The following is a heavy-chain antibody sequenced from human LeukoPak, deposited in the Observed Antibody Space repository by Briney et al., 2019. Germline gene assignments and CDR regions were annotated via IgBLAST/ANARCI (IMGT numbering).Heavy chain of an antibody. D-gene: IGHD2-2*01. J-gene: IGHJ6*03. V-gene: IGHV3-7*01. CDR2: IKQDGSEK. CDR1: GFTFSSYW. CDR3: ARAAVVVPAAKAGWYCYYYMDV. Sequence: AGGSLRLACAASGFTFSSYWMSWVRQAPGKGLEWVANIKQDGSEKYYVDSVKGRFTISRDNAKNSLYLQMNSLRAEDTAVYYCARAAVVVPAAKAGWYCYYYMDVWGKGTTVTVSS.